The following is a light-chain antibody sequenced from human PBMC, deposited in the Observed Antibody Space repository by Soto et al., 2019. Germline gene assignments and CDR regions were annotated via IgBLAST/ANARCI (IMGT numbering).Light chain of an antibody. J-gene: IGLJ1*01. CDR3: MIWHSSACV. Sequence: QPVLTQPASLSASPGASASLTCTLRRGINVGPYRIYWYQQKPGSPPQFLLRYKSDSDIQQGSGVPSRFSGSQDASANAGILLISGLQSEDEADYYCMIWHSSACVFGTGTKVTVL. V-gene: IGLV5-45*01. CDR2: YKSDSDI. CDR1: RGINVGPYR.